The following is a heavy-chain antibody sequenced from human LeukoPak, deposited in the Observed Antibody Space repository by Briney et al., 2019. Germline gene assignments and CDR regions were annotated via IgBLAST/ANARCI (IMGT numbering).Heavy chain of an antibody. Sequence: GASVKVYCKASGYTFTSYDINWVRQATGQGLEWMGWMNPNSGNTDYAQKFQGRVTMTRNTSITTAYMELSSLRSEDTAVYYCARAQRYCGSTSCYAPVAFWGQGTLVTVSS. J-gene: IGHJ4*02. CDR1: GYTFTSYD. D-gene: IGHD2-2*01. CDR3: ARAQRYCGSTSCYAPVAF. CDR2: MNPNSGNT. V-gene: IGHV1-8*01.